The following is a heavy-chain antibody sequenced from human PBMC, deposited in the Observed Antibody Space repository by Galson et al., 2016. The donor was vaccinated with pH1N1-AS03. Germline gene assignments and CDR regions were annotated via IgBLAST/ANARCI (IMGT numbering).Heavy chain of an antibody. J-gene: IGHJ4*01. D-gene: IGHD2-21*01. Sequence: TLSLTCTVSGGSVRSGVYFWSWIRQSPGKGLEWIGHIYHSGSTEYNPSLKSRVTMSIDTSKNQFSLRLTSVTAADTAVYYCARGHSFWGHGTLVTVSS. V-gene: IGHV4-61*08. CDR1: GGSVRSGVYF. CDR3: ARGHSF. CDR2: IYHSGST.